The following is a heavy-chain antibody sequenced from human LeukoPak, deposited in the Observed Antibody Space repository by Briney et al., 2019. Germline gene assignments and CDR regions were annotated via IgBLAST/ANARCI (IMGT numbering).Heavy chain of an antibody. CDR3: ARDGAKIAAAGTFDY. CDR2: IIPIFGTA. D-gene: IGHD6-13*01. V-gene: IGHV1-69*06. J-gene: IGHJ4*02. Sequence: SVKVSCKASGGTFSSYAISWVRQAPGQGLEWMGGIIPIFGTANYAQKFQGRVTITADKSTSTAYMELSSLRSEDTAVYFRARDGAKIAAAGTFDYWGQGTLVTVSS. CDR1: GGTFSSYA.